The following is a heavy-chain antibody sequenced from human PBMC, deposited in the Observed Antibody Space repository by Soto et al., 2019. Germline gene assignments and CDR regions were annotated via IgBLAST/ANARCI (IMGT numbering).Heavy chain of an antibody. CDR1: GYSFTSYW. J-gene: IGHJ6*02. V-gene: IGHV5-51*01. Sequence: PGESLKISCKGSGYSFTSYWIGWVRQMPGKGLEWMGIIYPGDSDTRYSPSFQGQVTISADKSISTAYLQWSSLKASDTAMYYCARHRVTIFYGMDVWGQGTTVTVSS. CDR2: IYPGDSDT. D-gene: IGHD3-3*01. CDR3: ARHRVTIFYGMDV.